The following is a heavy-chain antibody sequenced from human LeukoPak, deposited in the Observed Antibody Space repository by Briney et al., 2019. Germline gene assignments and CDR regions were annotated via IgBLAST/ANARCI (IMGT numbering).Heavy chain of an antibody. D-gene: IGHD3-22*01. CDR1: GFTFSSYA. J-gene: IGHJ4*02. CDR3: AKADYYDSSGYYSPRIDY. Sequence: GGSLRLSCAASGFTFSSYAMSWVRQAPGKGLEWVSAISGSGGSTYYADSVKGRFTISRDNSKNTLYLQMNSLRAEDTAVYYCAKADYYDSSGYYSPRIDYWGQGTLVTVPS. CDR2: ISGSGGST. V-gene: IGHV3-23*01.